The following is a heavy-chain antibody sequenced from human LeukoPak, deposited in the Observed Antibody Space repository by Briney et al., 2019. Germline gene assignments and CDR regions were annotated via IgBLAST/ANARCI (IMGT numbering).Heavy chain of an antibody. Sequence: GGSLRLSCAASGFTFSSYAMSWVRQAPGKGLEWISAINHRGSSTYYTDSVKGRFTISRDNSKNTLSLQMNSLRAEDTAVYHCTKNKDYCSSSTCYYQNGMDVWGQGTTVAVSS. CDR1: GFTFSSYA. J-gene: IGHJ6*02. CDR2: INHRGSST. CDR3: TKNKDYCSSSTCYYQNGMDV. V-gene: IGHV3-23*01. D-gene: IGHD2-2*01.